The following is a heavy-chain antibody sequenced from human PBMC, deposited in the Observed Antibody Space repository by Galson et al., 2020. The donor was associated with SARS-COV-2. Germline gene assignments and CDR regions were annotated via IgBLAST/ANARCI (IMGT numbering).Heavy chain of an antibody. J-gene: IGHJ4*02. D-gene: IGHD3-3*01. CDR1: GYTFPDYY. Sequence: ASVKVSCKASGYTFPDYYMHWVRQAPGQGLEWMGWINPNSGGTNYAQKFQGRVSMTRDTSISAAYMELSRLTSDDTAVYFCARDRFGDFDYWGQGTLVTVSS. CDR3: ARDRFGDFDY. V-gene: IGHV1-2*02. CDR2: INPNSGGT.